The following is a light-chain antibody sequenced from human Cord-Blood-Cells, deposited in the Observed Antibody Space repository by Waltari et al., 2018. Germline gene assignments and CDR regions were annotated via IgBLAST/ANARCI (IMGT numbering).Light chain of an antibody. CDR1: SRDVGGSNH. V-gene: IGLV2-11*01. CDR3: CSYAGSYTFVV. Sequence: QSALSQPRSLSGYPAQSVTISCTGPSRDVGGSNHVSWYQQHPGRAPKLMIYDVSKRPSGVPDRFSGSKSGNTASLTISGLQAEDEADYYCCSYAGSYTFVVFGGGTKLTVL. CDR2: DVS. J-gene: IGLJ2*01.